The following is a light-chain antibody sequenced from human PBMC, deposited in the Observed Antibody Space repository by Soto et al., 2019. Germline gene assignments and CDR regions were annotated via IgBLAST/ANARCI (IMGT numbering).Light chain of an antibody. V-gene: IGLV2-8*01. Sequence: QSALTQPPSASGSPGQSVTISCTGTSSDVGGYNYVSWYQQHPGKAPKLMIYEVSKRPSGVPDRFSGSKSGNTASLTISGLQTEDEADYYCSSYAGTYTFGVFGAGTKV. J-gene: IGLJ1*01. CDR1: SSDVGGYNY. CDR2: EVS. CDR3: SSYAGTYTFGV.